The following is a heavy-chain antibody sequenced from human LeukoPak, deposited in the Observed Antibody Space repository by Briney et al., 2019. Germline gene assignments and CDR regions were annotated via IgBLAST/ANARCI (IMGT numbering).Heavy chain of an antibody. J-gene: IGHJ5*02. CDR2: IYYSGST. Sequence: SETLSLTCTVSGGSISSYYWSWIRQPPGKGLEWIGYIYYSGSTNYNPSLKSRVTISVDTSKNQFSLKLSSVTAADTAVYYCARTGYSSGWSQWFDPWGQGTLVTVSS. CDR3: ARTGYSSGWSQWFDP. V-gene: IGHV4-59*08. D-gene: IGHD6-19*01. CDR1: GGSISSYY.